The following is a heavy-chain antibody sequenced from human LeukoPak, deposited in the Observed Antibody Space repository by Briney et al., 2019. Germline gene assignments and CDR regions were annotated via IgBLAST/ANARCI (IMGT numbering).Heavy chain of an antibody. V-gene: IGHV4-39*07. D-gene: IGHD6-13*01. CDR1: GGSISSSSYY. CDR3: ASGYGYSSSWYPFPSDY. Sequence: LETLSLTCTVSGGSISSSSYYWGWIRQPPGKGLEWIGSIYYSGSTYYNPSLKSRVTISVDTSKNQFSLKLSSVTAADTAVYYCASGYGYSSSWYPFPSDYWGQGTLVTVSS. CDR2: IYYSGST. J-gene: IGHJ4*02.